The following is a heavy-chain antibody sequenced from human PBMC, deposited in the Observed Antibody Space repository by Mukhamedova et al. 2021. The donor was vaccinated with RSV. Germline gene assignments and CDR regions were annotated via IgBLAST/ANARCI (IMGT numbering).Heavy chain of an antibody. Sequence: TNHYMHWVRQAPGQGLEWMGIINPSGDTTTYAQKFQGRVTMTRDTSTSTVYMELSSRRSEDTAVYYCAEDPLTWDPGWYFDLWGRG. CDR2: INPSGDTT. CDR3: AEDPLTWDPGWYFDL. V-gene: IGHV1-46*01. J-gene: IGHJ2*01. CDR1: TNHY. D-gene: IGHD1-26*01.